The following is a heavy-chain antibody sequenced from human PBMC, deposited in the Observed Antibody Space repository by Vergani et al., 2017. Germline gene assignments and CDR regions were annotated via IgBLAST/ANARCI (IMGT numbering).Heavy chain of an antibody. CDR3: AKDLCSSTSCYLALTGQYYYYYYYMDV. V-gene: IGHV3-9*01. J-gene: IGHJ6*03. CDR1: GFTFDDYA. D-gene: IGHD2-2*01. CDR2: ISWNSGSI. Sequence: EVQLVESGGGLVQPGRSLRLSCAASGFTFDDYAMHWVRQAPGKGLEWVSGISWNSGSIGYADSVKGRFTISRDNAKNSLYLQMNSLRAEDTALYYCAKDLCSSTSCYLALTGQYYYYYYYMDVWGKGTTVTVSS.